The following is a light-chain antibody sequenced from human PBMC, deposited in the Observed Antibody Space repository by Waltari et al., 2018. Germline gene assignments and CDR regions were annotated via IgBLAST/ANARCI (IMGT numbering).Light chain of an antibody. J-gene: IGLJ1*01. V-gene: IGLV3-25*03. CDR1: AFPRQF. CDR2: KDT. Sequence: SYELTQPPSVSVSPGQTARLTCSGDAFPRQFAYWSQQKPGQAPVLVIYKDTERPSGMPERFSGSSSGTTVTLTISGVQAEDEADYYCLSADSSGPYLYVFGTGTTVTVL. CDR3: LSADSSGPYLYV.